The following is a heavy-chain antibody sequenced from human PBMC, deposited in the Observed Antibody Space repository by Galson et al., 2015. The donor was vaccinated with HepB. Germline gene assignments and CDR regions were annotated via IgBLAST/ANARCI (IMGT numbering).Heavy chain of an antibody. CDR3: TTDPRIAAAGTRYYDL. J-gene: IGHJ2*01. V-gene: IGHV3-15*01. CDR1: GFTFNHAW. Sequence: SLRLSCAASGFTFNHAWMTWVRQAPGKGLEWVGRIKSKTDGGTTDYAAPVKGRFTISRDDSKNTLYLQMNSLKTEDTAVYYCTTDPRIAAAGTRYYDLWGRGTLVTVSS. D-gene: IGHD6-13*01. CDR2: IKSKTDGGTT.